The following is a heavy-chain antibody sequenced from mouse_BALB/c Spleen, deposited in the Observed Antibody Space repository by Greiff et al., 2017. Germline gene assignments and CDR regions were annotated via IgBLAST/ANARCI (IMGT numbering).Heavy chain of an antibody. Sequence: VKLMESGPELVKPGASVKMSCKASGYTFTSYYIHWVKQRPGQGLEWIGWIYPGDGSTKYNEKFKGKTTLTADKSSSTAYMLLSSLTSEDSAIYFCARNPITTATAWFAYWGQGTLVTVSA. V-gene: IGHV1S56*01. D-gene: IGHD1-2*01. J-gene: IGHJ3*01. CDR1: GYTFTSYY. CDR3: ARNPITTATAWFAY. CDR2: IYPGDGST.